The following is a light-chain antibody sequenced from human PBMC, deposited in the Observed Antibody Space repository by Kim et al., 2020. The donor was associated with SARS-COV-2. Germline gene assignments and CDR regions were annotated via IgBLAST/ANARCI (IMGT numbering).Light chain of an antibody. CDR1: SSDIGSNT. CDR3: ASWDDSLSGWV. J-gene: IGLJ3*02. CDR2: SNV. V-gene: IGLV1-44*01. Sequence: QSALTQPPSASGTPGQGVTISCSGSSSDIGSNTVTGYQQFPGTTPKLLIYSNVQRPSGVPDRFSGSKSGTSASLAISGLQSEDEADYYCASWDDSLSGWVFGGGPKVTVL.